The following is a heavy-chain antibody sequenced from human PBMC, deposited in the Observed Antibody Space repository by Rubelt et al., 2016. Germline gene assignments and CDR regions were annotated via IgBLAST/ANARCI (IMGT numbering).Heavy chain of an antibody. CDR1: GGSFSGYY. V-gene: IGHV4-34*01. Sequence: QVQLHQWGAGLLKPSESLSLTCAVSGGSFSGYYWSWIRQSPGKGLDWIGEINDSGSTNYNPSLKSRAPISVDTSKNHCSRKMSSVTAADTAVYYCAGGRDYGDFPPLGYWGQGTLVTVSS. D-gene: IGHD4-17*01. CDR3: AGGRDYGDFPPLGY. J-gene: IGHJ4*02. CDR2: INDSGST.